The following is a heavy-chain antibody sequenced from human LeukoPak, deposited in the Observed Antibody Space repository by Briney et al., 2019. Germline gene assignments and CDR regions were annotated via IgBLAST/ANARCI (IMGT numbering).Heavy chain of an antibody. CDR1: GFTFSSYA. J-gene: IGHJ5*02. CDR2: ISGSGGST. CDR3: AKDSGYGDYAS. D-gene: IGHD4-17*01. V-gene: IGHV3-23*01. Sequence: PGGSLRLSCAASGFTFSSYAMSWVRQAPGKGLEWVSTISGSGGSTYYADSVKGRFTISRDNSKNTLFLQMNTLRAEDTAVYFCAKDSGYGDYASWGQGTLVTVSS.